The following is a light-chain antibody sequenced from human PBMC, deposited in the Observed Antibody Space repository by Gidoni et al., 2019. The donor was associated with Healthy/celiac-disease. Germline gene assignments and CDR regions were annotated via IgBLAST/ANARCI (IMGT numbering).Light chain of an antibody. CDR3: QQRSNWHQIT. Sequence: ELVLTQSPATLSLSPGERATLSCRASQGVSSYLAWYQQKPGQAPRLLIYDASNRATGIPARFSGSGPGTDFTLTISSLEPEDFAVYYCQQRSNWHQITFGQGTRLEIK. V-gene: IGKV3D-11*01. J-gene: IGKJ5*01. CDR2: DAS. CDR1: QGVSSY.